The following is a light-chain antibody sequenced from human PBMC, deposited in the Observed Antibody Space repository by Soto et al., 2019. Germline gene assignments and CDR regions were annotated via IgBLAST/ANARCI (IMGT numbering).Light chain of an antibody. CDR3: QQYSSSPRVT. CDR1: QSFRGL. Sequence: EVVLTQSPVTLSLSPGERATLSCRASQSFRGLLAWYQQKPGQAPRLLIYGASTRASGVSDRFSGSGSGTDFTLTISRLEPEDFAVYYCQQYSSSPRVTFGQGTRLEI. CDR2: GAS. J-gene: IGKJ5*01. V-gene: IGKV3-20*01.